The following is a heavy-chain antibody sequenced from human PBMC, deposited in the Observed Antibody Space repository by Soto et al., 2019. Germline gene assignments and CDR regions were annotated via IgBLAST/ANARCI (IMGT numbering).Heavy chain of an antibody. CDR1: GFTFSSYG. CDR2: IWYDGSNK. J-gene: IGHJ6*02. V-gene: IGHV3-33*06. CDR3: AKTPKGYYYYGMDV. Sequence: PGGSLRLSCAASGFTFSSYGMHWVRQAPGKGLEWVAVIWYDGSNKYYADSVKGRFTISGDNSKNTLYLQMTSLRAEDTAVYYCAKTPKGYYYYGMDVWGQGTTVTVSS.